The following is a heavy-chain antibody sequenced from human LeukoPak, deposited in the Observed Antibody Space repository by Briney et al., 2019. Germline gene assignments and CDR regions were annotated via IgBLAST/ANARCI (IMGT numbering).Heavy chain of an antibody. CDR2: ISGSGGGT. J-gene: IGHJ4*02. CDR3: AKCRLIYGGYSDY. D-gene: IGHD4-23*01. Sequence: GGSLRLSCAASGFTFSSYGMIWVSQAPGKGLEWVSAISGSGGGTYYADSVKGGFTISRDNPKNTLHLQMNSLRAEDTAVYYCAKCRLIYGGYSDYWGQGTLVTVSS. CDR1: GFTFSSYG. V-gene: IGHV3-23*01.